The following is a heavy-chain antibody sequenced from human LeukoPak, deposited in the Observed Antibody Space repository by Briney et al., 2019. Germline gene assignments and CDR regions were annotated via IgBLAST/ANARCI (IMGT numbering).Heavy chain of an antibody. CDR2: IKQDGYEK. D-gene: IGHD2-15*01. V-gene: IGHV3-7*03. Sequence: PGGSLRLSCGASGFTFGSYWMSWVRQAPGKGLEWVASIKQDGYEKYYVDSVKGRFIISRDNAKNSPYVRMNSLRAEDTAIYYCARDGYCTGGSCYADYWGPGTLVTVSS. J-gene: IGHJ4*02. CDR3: ARDGYCTGGSCYADY. CDR1: GFTFGSYW.